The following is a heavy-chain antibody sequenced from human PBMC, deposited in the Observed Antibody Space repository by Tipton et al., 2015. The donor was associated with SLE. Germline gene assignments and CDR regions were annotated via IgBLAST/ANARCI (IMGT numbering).Heavy chain of an antibody. CDR2: IYYSGGT. V-gene: IGHV4-59*01. D-gene: IGHD3-10*01. CDR1: GGSISSYY. J-gene: IGHJ3*02. Sequence: TLSLTCTVSGGSISSYYWSWIRQPPGKGLEWIGYIYYSGGTNYNPSLKSRVTISVDTSKNQFSLKLSSVTAADTAVYYCARDPPTPGSAFDIWGQGTMVTVSS. CDR3: ARDPPTPGSAFDI.